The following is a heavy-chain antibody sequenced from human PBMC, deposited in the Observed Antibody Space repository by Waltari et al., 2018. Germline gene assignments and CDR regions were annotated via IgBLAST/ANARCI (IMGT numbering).Heavy chain of an antibody. CDR2: IRGTGTGP. V-gene: IGHV3-23*04. CDR1: EFTFSKHA. J-gene: IGHJ6*03. D-gene: IGHD3-3*01. CDR3: AKDSAWSGEYYYYMDV. Sequence: EVQLVESGGGLVQPGGSLRLSCAGSEFTFSKHAMSWVRQAPGKGLEWVSAIRGTGTGPVYADSVKGRFTISRDNSKNTLYLQMNSLTTEDTAIYYCAKDSAWSGEYYYYMDVWGKGTSVTVSS.